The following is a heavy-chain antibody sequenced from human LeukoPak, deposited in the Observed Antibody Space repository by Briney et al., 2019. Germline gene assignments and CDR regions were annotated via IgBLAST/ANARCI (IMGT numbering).Heavy chain of an antibody. J-gene: IGHJ4*02. D-gene: IGHD6-19*01. CDR2: IIPIFGTA. Sequence: SVKVSCKASGYTFTSYDISWVRQAPGQGLEWMGGIIPIFGTANYAQKFQGRVTITADESTSTAYMELSSLRSEDTAVYYCARCPGYSSGWYFDYWGQGTLVTVSS. CDR1: GYTFTSYD. CDR3: ARCPGYSSGWYFDY. V-gene: IGHV1-69*13.